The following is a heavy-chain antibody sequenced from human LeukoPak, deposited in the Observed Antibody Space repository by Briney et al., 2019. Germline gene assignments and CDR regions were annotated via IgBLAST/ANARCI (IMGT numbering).Heavy chain of an antibody. J-gene: IGHJ5*02. CDR3: ARVARFDWLLYSWFDP. CDR1: GGTFSSYA. D-gene: IGHD3-9*01. V-gene: IGHV1-69*06. Sequence: GSSVKVSSKASGGTFSSYAISWVRQAPGQGLEWMGGIIPIFGRANYAQKFQGRGTITADKSTSTAYMELSSLRSEDTAVYYCARVARFDWLLYSWFDPWGQGTLVTVSS. CDR2: IIPIFGRA.